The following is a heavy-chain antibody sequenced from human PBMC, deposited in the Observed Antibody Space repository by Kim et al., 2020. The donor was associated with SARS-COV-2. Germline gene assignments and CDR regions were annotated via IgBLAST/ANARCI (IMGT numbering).Heavy chain of an antibody. CDR1: GGSISSYY. CDR3: ARDRGGAY. D-gene: IGHD6-25*01. J-gene: IGHJ4*02. Sequence: SETLSLTCTVSGGSISSYYWSWIRQPPGKGLEWIGYIYYSGSTNYNPSLKSRVTISVDTSKNQFSLKLSSVTAADTAVYFCARDRGGAYWGQGTLVTVS. CDR2: IYYSGST. V-gene: IGHV4-59*01.